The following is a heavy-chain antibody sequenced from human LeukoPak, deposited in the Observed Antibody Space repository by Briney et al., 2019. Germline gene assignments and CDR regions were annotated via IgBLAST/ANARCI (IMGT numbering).Heavy chain of an antibody. CDR2: ISGSGGST. J-gene: IGHJ4*02. CDR1: GFTFSSYA. V-gene: IGHV3-23*01. D-gene: IGHD2-15*01. Sequence: GGSLRLSCAASGFTFSSYAMSWVRQAPGKGLEWVSAISGSGGSTYYADSVKGRFTISRDNSKNTLYLQMNSLRAEDTAVYYCAKDRDIVVVVAAHFAYWGQGTLVTVSS. CDR3: AKDRDIVVVVAAHFAY.